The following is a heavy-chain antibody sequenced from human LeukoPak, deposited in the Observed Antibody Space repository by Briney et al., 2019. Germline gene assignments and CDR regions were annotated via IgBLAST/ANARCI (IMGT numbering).Heavy chain of an antibody. V-gene: IGHV4-59*08. CDR3: ARHPSAVAGKTFDY. Sequence: SETLSLTCTVSGGSISNYYWSWIRQPPGKGLEGIGYIFYSGSTNYNPSLKSRVTISVDTSKNQFSLKLSSVTAADTAVYYCARHPSAVAGKTFDYWGQGTLVTVSS. CDR2: IFYSGST. CDR1: GGSISNYY. J-gene: IGHJ4*02. D-gene: IGHD6-19*01.